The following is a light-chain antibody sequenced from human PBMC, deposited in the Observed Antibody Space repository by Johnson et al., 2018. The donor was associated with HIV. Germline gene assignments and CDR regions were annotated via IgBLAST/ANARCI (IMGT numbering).Light chain of an antibody. J-gene: IGLJ1*01. V-gene: IGLV1-51*02. CDR3: GTWDSSLSAGV. Sequence: QSVLTQPPSVSAAPGQKVTISCSGSSSNIGNNYVSWYQQLPGTGPKLLIYENNKRPSGIPDRFSGSKSGTSATLGITGLQTGDEADYYCGTWDSSLSAGVFGTGTKVTV. CDR1: SSNIGNNY. CDR2: ENN.